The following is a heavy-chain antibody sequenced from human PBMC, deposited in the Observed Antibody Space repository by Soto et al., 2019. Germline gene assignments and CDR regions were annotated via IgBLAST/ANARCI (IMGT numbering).Heavy chain of an antibody. J-gene: IGHJ4*02. CDR2: IDWDNDK. CDR1: GFSLSTSRMS. Sequence: GSGPTLVNPTQTLTLTCPFSGFSLSTSRMSVNWIRQPPGKALEWLARIDWDNDKYYNTSLKTRLTISKDTSKNQVVLTMINMDPVDTATYYCARISSYYYFDYWGQGTLVTVSS. V-gene: IGHV2-70*11. D-gene: IGHD3-10*01. CDR3: ARISSYYYFDY.